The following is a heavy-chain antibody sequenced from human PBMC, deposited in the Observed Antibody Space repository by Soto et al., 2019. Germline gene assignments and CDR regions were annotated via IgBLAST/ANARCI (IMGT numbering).Heavy chain of an antibody. J-gene: IGHJ5*02. Sequence: SETLSLTCTVSGGSISSGGYYWSWIRQHPGKGLEWIGYIYYSGSTYYNPSLKSRVTISVDTSKNQFSLKLSSVTAADTAVYYCARCSSSWDQKNNWFDPWGQGTLVTVSS. CDR3: ARCSSSWDQKNNWFDP. D-gene: IGHD6-13*01. V-gene: IGHV4-31*03. CDR2: IYYSGST. CDR1: GGSISSGGYY.